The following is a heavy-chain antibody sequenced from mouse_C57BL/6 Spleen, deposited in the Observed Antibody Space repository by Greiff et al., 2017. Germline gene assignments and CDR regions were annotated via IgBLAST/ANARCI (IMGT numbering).Heavy chain of an antibody. Sequence: QVQLQQSGPELVKPGASVKISCKASGYAFSSSWMNWVKQRPGKGLEWMGRIYPGDGDTNYNGKFKGKATLTAEKSSSTAFMQLSSLTSEDSAVYFCARSDRYFDYWGQGTTLTVSS. CDR3: ARSDRYFDY. CDR2: IYPGDGDT. J-gene: IGHJ2*01. V-gene: IGHV1-82*01. CDR1: GYAFSSSW.